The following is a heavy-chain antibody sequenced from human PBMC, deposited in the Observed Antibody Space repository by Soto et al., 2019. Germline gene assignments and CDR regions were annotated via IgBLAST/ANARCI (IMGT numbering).Heavy chain of an antibody. V-gene: IGHV3-33*06. CDR1: GFTFSSHC. CDR2: ICYDGSNT. J-gene: IGHJ3*02. Sequence: PGGSLRLSCGASGFTFSSHCMHWVRQAPGKGLEWVSVICYDGSNTYYADSVKGRFTISRDNSKNTLYLQMNSLRAEDTAVYYCAKARGIAARSPFDIWGQGTMVTVSS. CDR3: AKARGIAARSPFDI. D-gene: IGHD6-6*01.